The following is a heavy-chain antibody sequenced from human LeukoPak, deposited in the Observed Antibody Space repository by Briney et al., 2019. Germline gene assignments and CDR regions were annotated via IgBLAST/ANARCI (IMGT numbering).Heavy chain of an antibody. CDR3: ARVVDY. CDR1: GFTFSSYS. Sequence: GGSLRLSCAASGFTFSSYSMNWVRQAPGKGLELVSSISSSSRYIYYADSVQGRFTIYRDNVTNSLYLEMNSLSAEETAVYYCARVVDYWGQGTLVTVS. CDR2: ISSSSRYI. V-gene: IGHV3-21*01. J-gene: IGHJ4*02.